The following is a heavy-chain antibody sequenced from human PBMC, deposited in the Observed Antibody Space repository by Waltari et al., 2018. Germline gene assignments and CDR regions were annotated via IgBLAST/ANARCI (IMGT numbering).Heavy chain of an antibody. J-gene: IGHJ4*02. CDR1: GGSFSGYY. D-gene: IGHD3-22*01. CDR3: ARGRIITLARGRVVVVSDY. Sequence: QVQLQQWGAGLLKPSETLSLTCAVYGGSFSGYYWSWIRRPPGQGLEWIGEINHSGSTNYNPSLKSRVTISVDTSKNQFSLKLSSVTAADTAVYYCARGRIITLARGRVVVVSDYWGQGTLVTVSS. CDR2: INHSGST. V-gene: IGHV4-34*01.